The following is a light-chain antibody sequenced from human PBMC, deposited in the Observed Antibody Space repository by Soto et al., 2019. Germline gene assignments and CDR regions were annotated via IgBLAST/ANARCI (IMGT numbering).Light chain of an antibody. Sequence: EIVLTQSPGTLSLSPGERATLSCRASQSVSSSYLAWYQQKPGQAPRLLIYGASSRATGIPDRFSGSGSGTDFPLTISSLEPDDFSVYYCHQYGSSLLFTFGPGTKVHIK. CDR2: GAS. CDR3: HQYGSSLLFT. CDR1: QSVSSSY. J-gene: IGKJ3*01. V-gene: IGKV3-20*01.